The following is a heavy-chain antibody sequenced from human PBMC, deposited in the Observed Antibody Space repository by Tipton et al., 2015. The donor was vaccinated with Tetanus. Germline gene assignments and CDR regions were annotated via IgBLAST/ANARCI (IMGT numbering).Heavy chain of an antibody. V-gene: IGHV1-18*01. D-gene: IGHD5-12*01. Sequence: QLVQSGAEVKRPGASVRVSCKTSGYTFPDYGIVWVRQAPGPGLEWMAWITAYNGNTNTARKVHGRLAMNTDTTTNTAYMELRSLTSDDTDVYFCERGGGYNGYVRSRYIDHWGQGTMVTVSS. CDR2: ITAYNGNT. J-gene: IGHJ5*02. CDR3: ERGGGYNGYVRSRYIDH. CDR1: GYTFPDYG.